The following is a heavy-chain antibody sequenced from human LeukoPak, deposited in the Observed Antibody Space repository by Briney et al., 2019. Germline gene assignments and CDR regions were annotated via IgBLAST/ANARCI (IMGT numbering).Heavy chain of an antibody. Sequence: PGGSLRPSCAVSGFTFSDYFMHWVRQAPGKGPEWVSSISTSATYVHYEDSVKGRFTISRDNAKNSLYLQMDSLRVEDTAVYYCARDFAFSYPWGQGTLVTVSS. CDR3: ARDFAFSYP. V-gene: IGHV3-21*01. CDR1: GFTFSDYF. J-gene: IGHJ5*02. CDR2: ISTSATYV.